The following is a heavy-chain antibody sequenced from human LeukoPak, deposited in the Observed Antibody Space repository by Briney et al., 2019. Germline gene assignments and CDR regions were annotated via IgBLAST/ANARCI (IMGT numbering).Heavy chain of an antibody. D-gene: IGHD2-15*01. CDR3: ARDKYCSGGSCSSAFDI. J-gene: IGHJ3*02. V-gene: IGHV3-30*04. Sequence: GGSLRLSCAASGFTFSSYAMHWVRQAPGKGLEWVAVISYDGSNKYYADSVKGRFTISRVNSKNTLYLQMNSLRAEDTAVYYCARDKYCSGGSCSSAFDIWGQGTMVTVSS. CDR1: GFTFSSYA. CDR2: ISYDGSNK.